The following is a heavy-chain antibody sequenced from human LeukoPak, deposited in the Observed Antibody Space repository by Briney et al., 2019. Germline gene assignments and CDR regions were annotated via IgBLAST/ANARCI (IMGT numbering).Heavy chain of an antibody. Sequence: ASVKVSCKASGYTFTGYYMHWVRQAPGQGLEWMGWINPNSGGTNYAQKFQGRVTMTRDTSISTAYMELSRLRSDDTAVYYCARDPVGTWFGELPFDYWGQGTLVTVSS. D-gene: IGHD3-10*01. V-gene: IGHV1-2*02. CDR3: ARDPVGTWFGELPFDY. J-gene: IGHJ4*02. CDR1: GYTFTGYY. CDR2: INPNSGGT.